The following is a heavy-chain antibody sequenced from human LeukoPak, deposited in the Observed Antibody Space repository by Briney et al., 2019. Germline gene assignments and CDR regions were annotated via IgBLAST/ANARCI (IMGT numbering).Heavy chain of an antibody. J-gene: IGHJ4*02. CDR1: GYTFTSYD. D-gene: IGHD6-19*01. CDR2: MNPNSGNT. CDR3: AKDQERIAVAVDDY. Sequence: GASVKVSCKASGYTFTSYDINWVRQATGQGLEWMGWMNPNSGNTGYAQKFQGRVTMTRNTSISTAYMELSSLRSEDTAVYYCAKDQERIAVAVDDYWGQGTLVTVSS. V-gene: IGHV1-8*01.